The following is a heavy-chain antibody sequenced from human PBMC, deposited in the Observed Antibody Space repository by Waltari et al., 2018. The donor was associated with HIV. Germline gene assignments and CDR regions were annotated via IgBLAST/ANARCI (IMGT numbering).Heavy chain of an antibody. CDR1: GFPFSNYG. D-gene: IGHD6-13*01. Sequence: EVQVLESGGALVQPGGSLRLSCAAPGFPFSNYGMSWVPQAPGKGLEWVSTISGSGGSTYYADSVKDRFTVSRDNSKNTLYLQMNSLRAEDTAVYFCVKEHQYSHSWYSYYGMDVWGQGTTVTVSS. J-gene: IGHJ6*02. V-gene: IGHV3-23*01. CDR2: ISGSGGST. CDR3: VKEHQYSHSWYSYYGMDV.